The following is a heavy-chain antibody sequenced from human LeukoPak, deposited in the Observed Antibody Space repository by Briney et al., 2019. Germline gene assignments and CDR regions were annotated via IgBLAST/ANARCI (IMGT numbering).Heavy chain of an antibody. CDR2: IYSDGST. Sequence: GGSLRLSCAASGFTVSSNYMSWVRQAPGKGLEWVSIIYSDGSTYYADSVKGRFTISRDNSKNTLYLQMNSLRAEDTAVYYCARVPRQYYYDSSGFSYMDVWGKGTTVTISS. D-gene: IGHD3-22*01. J-gene: IGHJ6*03. CDR3: ARVPRQYYYDSSGFSYMDV. V-gene: IGHV3-66*01. CDR1: GFTVSSNY.